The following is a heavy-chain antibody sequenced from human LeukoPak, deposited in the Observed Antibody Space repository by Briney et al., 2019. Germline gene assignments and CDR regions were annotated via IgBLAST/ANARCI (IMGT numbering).Heavy chain of an antibody. J-gene: IGHJ4*02. D-gene: IGHD3-10*01. CDR2: IYYSGST. CDR3: AGYGSGTFDY. CDR1: GGSISSGSYY. Sequence: PSQTLSLTCTVSGGSISSGSYYWTWIRQPAGKGLEWIGYIYYSGSTNYNPSLKSRVTISVDTSKNQFSLKLSSVTAADTAVYYCAGYGSGTFDYWGQGTLVTVSS. V-gene: IGHV4-61*09.